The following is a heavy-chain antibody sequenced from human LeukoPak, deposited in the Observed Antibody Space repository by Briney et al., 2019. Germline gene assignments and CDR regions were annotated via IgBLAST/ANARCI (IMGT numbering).Heavy chain of an antibody. CDR1: GFTFSDYY. V-gene: IGHV3-11*04. CDR2: ISSSGSTI. CDR3: ARDCMVVAAAAPYDMDV. J-gene: IGHJ6*03. D-gene: IGHD2-2*01. Sequence: GGSLRLSCAASGFTFSDYYMSWIRQAPGKGLEWVSYISSSGSTIYYADSVKGRFTISRDNAKNSLYLQMNSLRAEDTAVYYCARDCMVVAAAAPYDMDVWGKGTTVTVSS.